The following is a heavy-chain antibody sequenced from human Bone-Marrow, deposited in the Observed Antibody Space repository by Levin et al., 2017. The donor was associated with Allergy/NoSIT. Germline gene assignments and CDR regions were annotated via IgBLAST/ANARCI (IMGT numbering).Heavy chain of an antibody. CDR2: ISGSGGST. CDR3: AKDRRMYYDILTGYLVY. J-gene: IGHJ4*02. Sequence: GESLKISCAASGFTFSSYAMSWVRQAPGKGLEWVSAISGSGGSTYYADSVKGRFTISRDNSKNTLYLQMNSLRAEDTAVYYCAKDRRMYYDILTGYLVYWGQGTLVTVSS. D-gene: IGHD3-9*01. CDR1: GFTFSSYA. V-gene: IGHV3-23*01.